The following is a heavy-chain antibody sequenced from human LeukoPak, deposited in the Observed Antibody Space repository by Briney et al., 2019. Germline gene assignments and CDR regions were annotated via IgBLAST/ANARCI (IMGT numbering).Heavy chain of an antibody. V-gene: IGHV3-15*01. CDR1: GFTFSNAW. Sequence: GGSLRLSCAASGFTFSNAWMSWVRQAPGKGLEWVGRIKSKTDGGTTDYAAPAKGRFTISRDDSKNTLYLQMNSLKTEDTAVYYCTTVPYDILTGYYNSPKIDYWGQGTLVTVSS. D-gene: IGHD3-9*01. CDR2: IKSKTDGGTT. CDR3: TTVPYDILTGYYNSPKIDY. J-gene: IGHJ4*02.